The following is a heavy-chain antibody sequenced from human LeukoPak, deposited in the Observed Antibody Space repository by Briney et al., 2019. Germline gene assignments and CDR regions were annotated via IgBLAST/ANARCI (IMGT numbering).Heavy chain of an antibody. D-gene: IGHD5-12*01. Sequence: ASVKVSCKASGGTFSSYAISWVRQAPGQGLEWMGRIIPILGIANYAQKFQGRVTITADKSTSTAYMELSSLRSEDTAVYYCASYRSGPSGYDIGIYAFDIWGQGTMVTVSS. CDR1: GGTFSSYA. J-gene: IGHJ3*02. V-gene: IGHV1-69*04. CDR2: IIPILGIA. CDR3: ASYRSGPSGYDIGIYAFDI.